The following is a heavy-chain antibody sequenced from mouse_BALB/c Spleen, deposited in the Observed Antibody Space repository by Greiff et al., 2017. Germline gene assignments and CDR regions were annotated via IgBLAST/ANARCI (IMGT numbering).Heavy chain of an antibody. CDR3: ARGDYGRY. CDR2: IYPGNGDT. J-gene: IGHJ2*01. V-gene: IGHV1-12*01. D-gene: IGHD1-1*01. Sequence: LQQPGAELVKPGASVKMSCKASGYTFTSYNMHWVKQTPGQGLEWIGAIYPGNGDTSYNQKFKGKATLTADKSSSTAYMQLSSLTSEDSAVYYCARGDYGRYWGQGTTLTVSS. CDR1: GYTFTSYN.